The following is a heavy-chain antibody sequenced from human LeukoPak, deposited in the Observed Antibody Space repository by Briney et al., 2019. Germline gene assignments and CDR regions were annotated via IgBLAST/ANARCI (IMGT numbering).Heavy chain of an antibody. D-gene: IGHD2-2*01. CDR1: GGAFSSYA. Sequence: SVKVSCKASGGAFSSYAISWVRQAPGQGLEWMGGIIPIFGTANYAQKFQGRVTSTADESPSTAYMELSSLRSEDTAVYYCASRYCSSTSCYAFSYYYYYMDVWGKGTTVTISS. V-gene: IGHV1-69*13. J-gene: IGHJ6*03. CDR3: ASRYCSSTSCYAFSYYYYYMDV. CDR2: IIPIFGTA.